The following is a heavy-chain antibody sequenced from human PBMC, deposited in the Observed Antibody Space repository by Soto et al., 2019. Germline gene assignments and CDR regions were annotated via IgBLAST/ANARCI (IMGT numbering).Heavy chain of an antibody. CDR3: AREVVVVTDAIHGLGGMDV. CDR2: TYYRSKWYN. V-gene: IGHV6-1*01. D-gene: IGHD2-2*02. Sequence: PSQTLSLTCAISGDSVSSNSAAWNWIRQSPSRGLEWLGRTYYRSKWYNDYAVSVKSRITINPDTSKNQFSLQLNSVTPEDAAVYYCAREVVVVTDAIHGLGGMDVWGQGTTVTVYS. J-gene: IGHJ6*02. CDR1: GDSVSSNSAA.